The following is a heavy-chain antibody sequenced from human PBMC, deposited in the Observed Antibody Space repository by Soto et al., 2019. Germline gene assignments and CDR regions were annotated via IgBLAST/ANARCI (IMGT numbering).Heavy chain of an antibody. CDR3: AKGFPNYYGSGSYYTPFDY. CDR2: ISYDGSNK. J-gene: IGHJ4*02. V-gene: IGHV3-30*18. D-gene: IGHD3-10*01. CDR1: GFIFSSYG. Sequence: LSLSYAASGFIFSSYGMQWVRQAPGQALVWVAVISYDGSNKYYADSVKGRFTISRDNSKSTLYLQMNSLRAEDTAVYYCAKGFPNYYGSGSYYTPFDYWGQGTLVTVSS.